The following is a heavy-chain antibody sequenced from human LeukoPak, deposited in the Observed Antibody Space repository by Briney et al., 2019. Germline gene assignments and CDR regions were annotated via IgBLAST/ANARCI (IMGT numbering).Heavy chain of an antibody. CDR3: ALWPEGATPKFHN. D-gene: IGHD1-26*01. CDR1: GLTFSNYA. Sequence: GGSLRLSGAASGLTFSNYAMSWVRQAPGKGLDWVSTISGSGGVTYYPDSVRGRFTISRDNSRNTLHLQMDSLRDEDTAIYYCALWPEGATPKFHNWGQGTLVTVSS. CDR2: ISGSGGVT. J-gene: IGHJ4*02. V-gene: IGHV3-23*01.